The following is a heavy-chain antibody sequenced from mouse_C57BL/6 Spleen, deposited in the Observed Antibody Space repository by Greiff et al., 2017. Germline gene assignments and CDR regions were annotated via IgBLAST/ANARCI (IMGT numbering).Heavy chain of an antibody. CDR1: GFSLTSYG. CDR2: IWSGGSP. Sequence: QVQLQQSGPGLVQPSQSLSITCTVSGFSLTSYGVHWVRQSPGKGLEWLGVIWSGGSPDYNAAFISRLSISKDNSKSQVFFKMNSLQADDTAIYYCASREGFAYWGQGTLVTVSA. J-gene: IGHJ3*01. CDR3: ASREGFAY. V-gene: IGHV2-2*01.